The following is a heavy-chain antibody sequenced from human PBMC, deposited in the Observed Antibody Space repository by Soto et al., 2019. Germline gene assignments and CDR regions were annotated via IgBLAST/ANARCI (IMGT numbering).Heavy chain of an antibody. D-gene: IGHD3-9*01. V-gene: IGHV3-33*03. CDR1: GFTLSNYG. CDR2: IWYDGTAT. J-gene: IGHJ5*02. CDR3: AGYVGSTGSSGWFDT. Sequence: QVQLVESGGGVVQPGRSLTLSCVASGFTLSNYGMHWVRQAPGKGLEWVAVIWYDGTATYSADSVKGRFSISRDNAKNDLFLRSVRLRVGSPAFYDWAGYVGSTGSSGWFDTWGEG.